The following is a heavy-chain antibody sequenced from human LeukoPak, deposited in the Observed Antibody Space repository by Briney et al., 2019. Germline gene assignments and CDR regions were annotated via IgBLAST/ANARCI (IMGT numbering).Heavy chain of an antibody. D-gene: IGHD3-9*01. V-gene: IGHV1-2*02. Sequence: ASVRVSCKASGYTCTGYFMHWVRQAPGQGLDWMGWINPNIGGTKYAQKFQGRVTMTRDTSIGTAYMELSTVTSDDTAVYFCARVHATGYFSLDLGYWGQGTLVTVSS. CDR3: ARVHATGYFSLDLGY. CDR1: GYTCTGYF. CDR2: INPNIGGT. J-gene: IGHJ4*02.